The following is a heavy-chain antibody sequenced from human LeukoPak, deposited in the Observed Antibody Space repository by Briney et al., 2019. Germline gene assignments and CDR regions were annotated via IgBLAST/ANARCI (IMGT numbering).Heavy chain of an antibody. CDR2: ISGSGGST. D-gene: IGHD2-21*02. V-gene: IGHV3-23*01. CDR1: GFTFSSYA. CDR3: ASNPQYCGGGCFFY. J-gene: IGHJ4*02. Sequence: GGSLRLSCAASGFTFSSYAMSWVRQAPGKGLEWVSAISGSGGSTYYADSVKGRFTISRDNSKNTLFLQMNSLRAEDTAVYYCASNPQYCGGGCFFYRGQGTLVTVSS.